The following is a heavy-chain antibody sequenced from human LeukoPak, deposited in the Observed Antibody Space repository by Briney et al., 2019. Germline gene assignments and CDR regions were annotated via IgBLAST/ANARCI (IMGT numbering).Heavy chain of an antibody. Sequence: GGSLRLSCAASGFTFRNAWMSWVRLAPGKGLEWVGRIKSKPDGGTTDYAAPVKGRFTVSRDDSQNTLYLQMNSLKTEDTAVYYCTTARRSSSWYSGYWGQGTLVTVSS. CDR3: TTARRSSSWYSGY. D-gene: IGHD6-13*01. CDR2: IKSKPDGGTT. V-gene: IGHV3-15*01. CDR1: GFTFRNAW. J-gene: IGHJ4*02.